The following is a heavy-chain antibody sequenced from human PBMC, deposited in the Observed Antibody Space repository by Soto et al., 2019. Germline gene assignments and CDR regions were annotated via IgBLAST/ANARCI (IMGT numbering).Heavy chain of an antibody. V-gene: IGHV4-4*02. J-gene: IGHJ3*02. CDR3: ARLYDSSGYYFIGHAFDI. D-gene: IGHD3-22*01. CDR2: IYHSGST. CDR1: GGSISSSNW. Sequence: QVQLQESGPGLVKPSGTLSLTCAVSGGSISSSNWWSWVRQPPGKGLEWIGEIYHSGSTNYNPSLKSRFTISVDKSKNQFSLKLSSVTAADTAVYYCARLYDSSGYYFIGHAFDIWGQGTMVTVSS.